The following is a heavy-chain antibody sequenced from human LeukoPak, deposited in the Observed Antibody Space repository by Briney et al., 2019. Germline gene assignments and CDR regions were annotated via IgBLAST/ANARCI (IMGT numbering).Heavy chain of an antibody. V-gene: IGHV3-23*01. CDR2: IVGSGGTT. CDR3: AKDREATYLWGFLDY. D-gene: IGHD5-24*01. CDR1: GFTFSTYA. J-gene: IGHJ4*02. Sequence: GRSLRLSCAASGFTFSTYAMSWVRQAPGKGLEWDSAIVGSGGTTYYADFVKGPFTSSRDNSKNTLHLQMSSLRAEDTAIYYCAKDREATYLWGFLDYWGQGTLVTVSS.